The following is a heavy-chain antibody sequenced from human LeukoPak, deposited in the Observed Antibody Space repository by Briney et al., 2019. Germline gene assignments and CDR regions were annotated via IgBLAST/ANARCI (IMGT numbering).Heavy chain of an antibody. CDR1: GYTFTSYG. Sequence: GASVKVSCKASGYTFTSYGISWVRQAPGQGLEWMGWISAYNGNTNYAQKLQGRVTMTTDTSTSTAYMELRSLRSDDTAVYYCAREGYYDFWRGYHIQGIWGQGTLVTVSS. J-gene: IGHJ4*02. V-gene: IGHV1-18*01. D-gene: IGHD3-3*01. CDR2: ISAYNGNT. CDR3: AREGYYDFWRGYHIQGI.